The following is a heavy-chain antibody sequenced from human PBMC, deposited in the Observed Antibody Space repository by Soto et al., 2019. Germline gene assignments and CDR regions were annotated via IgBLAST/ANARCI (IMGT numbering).Heavy chain of an antibody. CDR3: ARVVRTQHWLGYFDY. D-gene: IGHD5-18*01. CDR1: GGSISTGDYY. J-gene: IGHJ4*02. Sequence: QVQLQESGPGLVKASQTLSLTCTVSGGSISTGDYYWSWLRQPPGKGLEWIGHIYYIGSTYYNTSLMSRVTISVDTSKNQFSLKLSSMTAADTAVYYCARVVRTQHWLGYFDYWGQGTLVTVSS. V-gene: IGHV4-30-4*01. CDR2: IYYIGST.